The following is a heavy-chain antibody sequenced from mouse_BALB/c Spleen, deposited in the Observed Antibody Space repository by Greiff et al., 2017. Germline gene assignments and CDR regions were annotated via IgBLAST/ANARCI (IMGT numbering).Heavy chain of an antibody. V-gene: IGHV1-87*01. CDR3: ARERTTATYAMDY. CDR1: GYTFTSYW. Sequence: VQLQESGAELARPGASVKLSCKASGYTFTSYWMQWVKQRPGQGLEWIGAIYPGDGDTRYTQKFKGKATLTADKSSSTAYMQLSSLASEDSAVYYYARERTTATYAMDYWGQGTSVTVSS. CDR2: IYPGDGDT. D-gene: IGHD1-2*01. J-gene: IGHJ4*01.